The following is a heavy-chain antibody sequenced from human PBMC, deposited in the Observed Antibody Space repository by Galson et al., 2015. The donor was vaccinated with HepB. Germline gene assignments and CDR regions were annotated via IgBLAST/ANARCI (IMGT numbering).Heavy chain of an antibody. V-gene: IGHV3-23*01. CDR2: ISGRGGNT. D-gene: IGHD5-18*01. J-gene: IGHJ6*02. Sequence: SLRLSCAASGFTFSSYAMSWVRQAPGKRLEWVSSISGRGGNTYYTDSVKGRFTISRDNSKKMVYLQMNSLRAEDTALYYCGKDPVRASYRPYGMDVWGQGTTVTVSS. CDR3: GKDPVRASYRPYGMDV. CDR1: GFTFSSYA.